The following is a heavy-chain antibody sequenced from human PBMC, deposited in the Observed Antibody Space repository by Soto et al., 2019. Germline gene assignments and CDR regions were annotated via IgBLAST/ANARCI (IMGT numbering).Heavy chain of an antibody. V-gene: IGHV3-23*01. CDR1: RFTFSSYA. D-gene: IGHD2-2*01. J-gene: IGHJ6*02. CDR3: AKVNQPSNSGLYYYYGMDV. CDR2: ISGSGDST. Sequence: PGVSLRLSCAASRFTFSSYAMSWVRQAPGKGLDWVSAISGSGDSTYYADSVKGRFTISRDNSKNTLYLQMNSLRAEDTAVYYCAKVNQPSNSGLYYYYGMDVWGQGTTVTVSS.